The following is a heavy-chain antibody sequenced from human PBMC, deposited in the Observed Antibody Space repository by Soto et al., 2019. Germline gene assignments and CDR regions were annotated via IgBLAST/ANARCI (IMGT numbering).Heavy chain of an antibody. CDR1: GFTVSSNY. V-gene: IGHV3-53*02. J-gene: IGHJ5*02. Sequence: EVQVVETGGGLIQPGGSLRLSCAVSGFTVSSNYMSWVRQPPGKGPEWVSDIYSGGSTYYADSVKGRFTISRDNSKNTPDLQKDRPRAEDTAVYYCARERDGHNPKWVDLGGQGTLVTASS. CDR3: ARERDGHNPKWVDL. CDR2: IYSGGST.